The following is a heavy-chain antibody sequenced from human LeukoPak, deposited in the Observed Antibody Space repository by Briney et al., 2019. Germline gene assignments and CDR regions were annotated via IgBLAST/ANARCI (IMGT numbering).Heavy chain of an antibody. V-gene: IGHV3-53*01. J-gene: IGHJ6*03. CDR3: ARDQGSPMVQGVNYYYYYMDV. CDR2: IYSGGST. Sequence: GGSLRLSCAASGFTVSSNYMSWVRQAPGKGLEWVSVIYSGGSTYYADSVKGRFTISRDNSKNTLYLQMNSLRAEDTAVYYCARDQGSPMVQGVNYYYYYMDVWGKGTTVTVSS. D-gene: IGHD3-10*01. CDR1: GFTVSSNY.